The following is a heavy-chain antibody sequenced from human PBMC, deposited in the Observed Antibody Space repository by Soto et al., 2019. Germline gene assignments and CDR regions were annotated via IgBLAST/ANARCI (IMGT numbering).Heavy chain of an antibody. D-gene: IGHD3-9*01. V-gene: IGHV3-23*01. Sequence: GGSLRLSCAASGFTFSSYAMSWVRQAPGKGLEWVSAISGSGGSTYYADSVKGRFTISRDNSKNTLYLQMNSLRAEDTAVYYCAKGASYDILTGYQPFDYWGQGTLVTVSS. CDR1: GFTFSSYA. CDR2: ISGSGGST. J-gene: IGHJ4*02. CDR3: AKGASYDILTGYQPFDY.